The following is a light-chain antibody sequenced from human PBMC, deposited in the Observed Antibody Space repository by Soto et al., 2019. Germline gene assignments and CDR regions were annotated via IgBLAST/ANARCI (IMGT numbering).Light chain of an antibody. CDR1: QSVLYSSNNKNF. CDR2: SAS. CDR3: QQYFTTPWT. J-gene: IGKJ1*01. V-gene: IGKV4-1*01. Sequence: DIVMTQSPDSLAVSLGARATIKCKSSQSVLYSSNNKNFLSWYRQRPGQPPKLLLYSASTRESGVPDRFSGSGSGTDFTLTISSLQAEDVALYYCQQYFTTPWTFGPGTKVEIK.